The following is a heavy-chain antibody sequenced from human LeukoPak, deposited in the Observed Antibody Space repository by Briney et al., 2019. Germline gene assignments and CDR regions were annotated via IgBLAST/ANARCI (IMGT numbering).Heavy chain of an antibody. Sequence: PGGSLRLSCAASGFTFISYAMSWVRQAPGKGLEWVSAISGSGGSTYYADSVKGRFTISRDNSKNTLYLQMNSLRAEDTAVYYCAKAQSPFDYDSSGYYVDYWGQGTLVTVSS. V-gene: IGHV3-23*01. J-gene: IGHJ4*02. CDR3: AKAQSPFDYDSSGYYVDY. D-gene: IGHD3-22*01. CDR1: GFTFISYA. CDR2: ISGSGGST.